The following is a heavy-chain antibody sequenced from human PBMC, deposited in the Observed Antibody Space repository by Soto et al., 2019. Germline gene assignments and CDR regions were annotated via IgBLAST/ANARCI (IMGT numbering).Heavy chain of an antibody. CDR1: GGSFSGYY. V-gene: IGHV4-34*01. Sequence: SETLSLTCAVYGGSFSGYYWSWIRQPPGKGLEWIGEINHSGSTNYNPSLKSRVTISVDTSKNQFSLKLSSVTAADTAVYYCARGRTYYDILTGYTRRVGYYYMDVWGKGTTVTVSS. J-gene: IGHJ6*03. CDR3: ARGRTYYDILTGYTRRVGYYYMDV. CDR2: INHSGST. D-gene: IGHD3-9*01.